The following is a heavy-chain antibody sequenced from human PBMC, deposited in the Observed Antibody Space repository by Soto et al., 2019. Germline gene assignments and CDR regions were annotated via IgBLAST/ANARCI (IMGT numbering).Heavy chain of an antibody. V-gene: IGHV4-30-4*01. Sequence: PAETLSLTCTASGGSINSGDYYWPWVRQPPGKPLSCIGNIFHSGSTYYTPSLQSRVTISLDTSKNHFSLKLSSVTPADTAVYYCARDRYYGSGTYYNFYSGMDVWGQGTTVTSP. CDR1: GGSINSGDYY. CDR3: ARDRYYGSGTYYNFYSGMDV. CDR2: IFHSGST. J-gene: IGHJ6*02. D-gene: IGHD3-10*01.